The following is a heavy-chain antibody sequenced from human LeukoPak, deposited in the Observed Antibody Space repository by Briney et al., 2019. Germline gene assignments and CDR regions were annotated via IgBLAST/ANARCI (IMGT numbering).Heavy chain of an antibody. CDR1: GYRFNVYD. Sequence: GASAKVSCKTSGYRFNVYDILWVRQAPGHGLDYVGWISTYTGRANYAQKFQGRVSVITDTSTSTAYLELTNLTSSDTGLYYCARADGTNSGTNAFDVWGLGPMVTVAS. J-gene: IGHJ3*01. D-gene: IGHD2-8*01. CDR3: ARADGTNSGTNAFDV. V-gene: IGHV1-18*01. CDR2: ISTYTGRA.